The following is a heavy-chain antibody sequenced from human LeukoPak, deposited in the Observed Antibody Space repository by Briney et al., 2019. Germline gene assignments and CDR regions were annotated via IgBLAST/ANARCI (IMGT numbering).Heavy chain of an antibody. CDR2: INPNSGGT. J-gene: IGHJ6*03. CDR3: AREQITGTSGLLGMDV. V-gene: IGHV1-2*02. CDR1: GYTFTSYD. Sequence: ASVKVSCKASGYTFTSYDLNWVRQATGQGLEWMGWINPNSGGTNYAQKFQGRVTMTRDTSISTAYMELSRLRSDDTAVYYCAREQITGTSGLLGMDVWGKGTTVTVSS. D-gene: IGHD1-7*01.